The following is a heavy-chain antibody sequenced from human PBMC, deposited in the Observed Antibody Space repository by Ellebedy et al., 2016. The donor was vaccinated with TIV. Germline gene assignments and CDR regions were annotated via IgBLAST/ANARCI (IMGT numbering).Heavy chain of an antibody. V-gene: IGHV4-31*03. CDR3: TRDRSGGYNWFDP. Sequence: SETLSLXXTVSGGSISSGGDYWSWIRQHPGKGLEWIGYIYYSGSTYYNPSLKSRVTISVDTSKNQFSPKLSSVTAADTAVYYCTRDRSGGYNWFDPWGQGTLVTVSS. J-gene: IGHJ5*02. D-gene: IGHD2-15*01. CDR2: IYYSGST. CDR1: GGSISSGGDY.